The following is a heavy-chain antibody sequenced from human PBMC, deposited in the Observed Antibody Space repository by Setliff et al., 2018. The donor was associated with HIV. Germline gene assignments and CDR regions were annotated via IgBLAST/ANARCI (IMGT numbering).Heavy chain of an antibody. Sequence: ASVKVSCKASGGAFSSYAISWVRLAPGQRLEWMGWIKPASGDTQYSQKFQGRVTMTRNTSISTAYMELSSLRSEDTAVYYCARVTLGYHRGMDVWGQGTTVTVSS. CDR3: ARVTLGYHRGMDV. CDR1: GGAFSSYA. CDR2: IKPASGDT. D-gene: IGHD5-18*01. V-gene: IGHV1-8*02. J-gene: IGHJ6*02.